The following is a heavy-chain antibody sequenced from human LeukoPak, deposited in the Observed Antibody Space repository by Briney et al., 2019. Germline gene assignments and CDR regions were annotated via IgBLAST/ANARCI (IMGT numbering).Heavy chain of an antibody. CDR2: IYHSGST. CDR1: GYSISSGYY. J-gene: IGHJ4*02. V-gene: IGHV4-38-2*02. Sequence: PSETLSLTCTVSGYSISSGYYWGWIRQPPGKGLEWIGSIYHSGSTYYNPSLKSRVTISVDTSKSQFSLKLSSVTAADTAVYYCARDADFHFDYWGQGTLVTVSS. CDR3: ARDADFHFDY.